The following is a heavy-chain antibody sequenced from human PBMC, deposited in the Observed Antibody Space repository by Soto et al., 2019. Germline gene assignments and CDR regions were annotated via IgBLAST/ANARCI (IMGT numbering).Heavy chain of an antibody. D-gene: IGHD4-17*01. V-gene: IGHV5-51*01. CDR1: GYSFTSYW. Sequence: GESLKISCKGSGYSFTSYWIGWVRQMPGKGLEWMGIIYPGDSDTRYSPSFQGQVTISADKSISTAYLQWSSLKASDTAMYYCARPANDYGDYEGAFDIWGQGTMVT. CDR3: ARPANDYGDYEGAFDI. J-gene: IGHJ3*02. CDR2: IYPGDSDT.